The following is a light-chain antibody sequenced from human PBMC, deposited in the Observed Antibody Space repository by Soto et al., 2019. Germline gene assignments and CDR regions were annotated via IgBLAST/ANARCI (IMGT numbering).Light chain of an antibody. J-gene: IGLJ1*01. Sequence: QSALTQPGSVSGSPGQSITISCSGTSXDIGSYDHVAWYQQFPGKSPKLIIYAVSDRPSGVSDRFSGSKSGISASLTISGLQTEDEADYYCISYTDRQSYLFGTGTKVILL. V-gene: IGLV2-14*03. CDR1: SXDIGSYDH. CDR3: ISYTDRQSYL. CDR2: AVS.